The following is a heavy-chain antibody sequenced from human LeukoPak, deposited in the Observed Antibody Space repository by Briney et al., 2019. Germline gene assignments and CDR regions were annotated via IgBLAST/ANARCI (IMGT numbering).Heavy chain of an antibody. J-gene: IGHJ6*03. CDR2: ISAYNGNT. CDR1: GYTFTSYG. Sequence: ASVKVSCKASGYTFTSYGISWVRQAPGQGLEGMGWISAYNGNTNYAQKLQGRVTMTTDTSTSTAYMELRSLRSDDTAVYYCARCPPVLRFLEWYGLLRAQTYYMDVWGKGTTVAVSS. CDR3: ARCPPVLRFLEWYGLLRAQTYYMDV. D-gene: IGHD3-3*01. V-gene: IGHV1-18*01.